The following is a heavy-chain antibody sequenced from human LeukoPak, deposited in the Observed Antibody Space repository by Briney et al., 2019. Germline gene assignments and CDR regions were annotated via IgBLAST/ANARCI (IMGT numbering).Heavy chain of an antibody. CDR3: ARAYGSGRGNWFDP. V-gene: IGHV3-30*03. Sequence: GRSLRLSCAASGFTFSSYGMHWVRQAPGKGLEWVAVISYDGSNKYYADSVKGRFTISRDNSKNTLYLQMNSLRAEDTAVYYCARAYGSGRGNWFDPWGQGTLVTVSS. CDR2: ISYDGSNK. D-gene: IGHD3-10*01. J-gene: IGHJ5*02. CDR1: GFTFSSYG.